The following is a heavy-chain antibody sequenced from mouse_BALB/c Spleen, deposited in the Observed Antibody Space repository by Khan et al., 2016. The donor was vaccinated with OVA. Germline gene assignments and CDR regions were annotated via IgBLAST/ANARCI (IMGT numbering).Heavy chain of an antibody. CDR2: IWGDGST. CDR3: AGAYCGSYGECMDY. V-gene: IGHV2-6-7*01. Sequence: VQLQESGPGLVAPSQSLSITCTVSGFSLNGYGVNWVRQPPGKGLEWLGMIWGDGSTDYYSALKSRLSISKDKSKSQVFLKMNSLQTDDTAMYYSAGAYCGSYGECMDYWGQGTTVTVSS. CDR1: GFSLNGYG. D-gene: IGHD2-10*01. J-gene: IGHJ4*01.